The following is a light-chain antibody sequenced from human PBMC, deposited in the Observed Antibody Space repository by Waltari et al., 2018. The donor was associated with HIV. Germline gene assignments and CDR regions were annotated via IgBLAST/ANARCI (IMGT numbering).Light chain of an antibody. CDR2: LNSDGRH. CDR1: SGHSSYA. CDR3: QTWGTGTQWV. J-gene: IGLJ3*02. Sequence: QLVLTQSPSASASLGASVKLTCTLSSGHSSYAIAWHQQQPEKGPLDLMKLNSDGRHSKGDGIPDRFSGSSSGAERYLTISSLQSEDEADYYCQTWGTGTQWVFGGGTKLTVL. V-gene: IGLV4-69*01.